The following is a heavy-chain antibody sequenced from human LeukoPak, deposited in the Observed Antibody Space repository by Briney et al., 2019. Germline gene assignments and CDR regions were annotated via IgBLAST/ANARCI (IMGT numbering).Heavy chain of an antibody. CDR3: ARDGNLLDS. CDR2: VYSGGTT. CDR1: GGSISGYY. Sequence: SETLSLTCTVSGGSISGYYWTWIRQSAGKGLEWMGRVYSGGTTSYNPSLRGRVTMSVDTSKNQFSLKLTSVTAADTAVYYCARDGNLLDSRGQGILVTVSS. V-gene: IGHV4-4*07. J-gene: IGHJ4*02.